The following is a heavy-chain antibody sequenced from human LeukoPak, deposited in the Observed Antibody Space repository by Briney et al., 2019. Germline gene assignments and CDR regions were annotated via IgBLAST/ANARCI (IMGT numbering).Heavy chain of an antibody. CDR2: FGTRSTSI. V-gene: IGHV3-21*01. J-gene: IGHJ4*02. Sequence: GGSLRLSCTASGFTFSGYSMNWIRQAPGKGLEWVSSFGTRSTSIYHAGTVKGRFAISRDNAKNSLYLQMNSLRAEDTALYYCAREVSEGFDFWGQGTLVTVSS. CDR3: AREVSEGFDF. D-gene: IGHD3-22*01. CDR1: GFTFSGYS.